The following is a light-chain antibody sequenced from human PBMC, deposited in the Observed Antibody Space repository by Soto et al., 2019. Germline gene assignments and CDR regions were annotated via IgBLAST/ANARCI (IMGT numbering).Light chain of an antibody. CDR3: SSYTRSNTWV. V-gene: IGLV2-14*01. J-gene: IGLJ3*02. CDR1: RTDAGGYNY. CDR2: EVS. Sequence: QSVLTQPASMSGSPGQSITISCTGTRTDAGGYNYVSWYQQHPAKVPKLLIYEVSNRPSGVSNRFSGSKSGSTASLTISGLQPEDEGDYYCSSYTRSNTWVFGGGTK.